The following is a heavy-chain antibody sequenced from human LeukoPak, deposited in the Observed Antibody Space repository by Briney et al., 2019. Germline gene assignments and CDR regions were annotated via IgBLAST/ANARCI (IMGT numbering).Heavy chain of an antibody. CDR1: GGSVSSGSYY. J-gene: IGHJ3*02. V-gene: IGHV4-39*07. CDR3: ARSSARNYDFWSGYGKASGAFDI. Sequence: SETLSLTCTVSGGSVSSGSYYWSWIRQPPGKGLEWIGEINHSGSTNYNPSLKSRVTISVDTSKNQFSLKLSSVTAADTAVYYCARSSARNYDFWSGYGKASGAFDIWGQGTMVTVSS. D-gene: IGHD3-3*01. CDR2: INHSGST.